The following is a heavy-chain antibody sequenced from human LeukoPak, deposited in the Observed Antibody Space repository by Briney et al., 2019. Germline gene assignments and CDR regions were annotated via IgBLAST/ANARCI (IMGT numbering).Heavy chain of an antibody. Sequence: SETLSLTCTVSSGSIRSGGYYWSWIRQHPGKGLEWIGYIYYSGSTYYNPSLKSRLTISVDTSKNRFSLKLSSVIAADTAVYYCSRDRRGVDYYYGMDVWGKGTTVTVSS. CDR3: SRDRRGVDYYYGMDV. D-gene: IGHD2-21*01. CDR2: IYYSGST. CDR1: SGSIRSGGYY. V-gene: IGHV4-31*03. J-gene: IGHJ6*04.